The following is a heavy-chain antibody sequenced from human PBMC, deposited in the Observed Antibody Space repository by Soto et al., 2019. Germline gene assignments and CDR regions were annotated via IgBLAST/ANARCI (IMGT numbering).Heavy chain of an antibody. Sequence: SGGSLRLSCAASGFTFSSYAMHWVRQAPGKGLEWVAVISYDGSNKYYADSVKGRFTISRDNSKNTLYLQMNNLRAEDTAVYYCARDGRDYYGMDVWGQGTTVTVSS. V-gene: IGHV3-30-3*01. CDR3: ARDGRDYYGMDV. CDR1: GFTFSSYA. J-gene: IGHJ6*02. CDR2: ISYDGSNK.